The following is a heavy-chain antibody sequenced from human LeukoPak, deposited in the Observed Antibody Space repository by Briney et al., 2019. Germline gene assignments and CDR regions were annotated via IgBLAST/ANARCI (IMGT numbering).Heavy chain of an antibody. CDR3: ARDYGGGMPGSSWFDR. CDR1: GYTATSYY. D-gene: IGHD3-16*01. Sequence: GASVKVSCKASGYTATSYYMHWVRQAPGQGLEWMGIINPSGGSTSNAQKFQGRVTMTRDTSTSTVYMALSSLRSEDTAVYYCARDYGGGMPGSSWFDRWGQGTLVTVSS. J-gene: IGHJ5*02. V-gene: IGHV1-46*01. CDR2: INPSGGST.